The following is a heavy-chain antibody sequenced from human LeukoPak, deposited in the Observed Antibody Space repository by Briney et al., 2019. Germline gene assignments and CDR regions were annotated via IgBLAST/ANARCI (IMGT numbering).Heavy chain of an antibody. D-gene: IGHD6-19*01. CDR1: GFTSSRYS. Sequence: GGSLRLSCAAAGFTSSRYSMGWVRQAAGKELEWVSAISGSGGSTYYADSVKGRFTISRDNSKNTLYLQMNSLRAEDTAVYYCAKDSSSGWWADFDYWGLGTLVTVSS. J-gene: IGHJ4*02. CDR3: AKDSSSGWWADFDY. V-gene: IGHV3-23*01. CDR2: ISGSGGST.